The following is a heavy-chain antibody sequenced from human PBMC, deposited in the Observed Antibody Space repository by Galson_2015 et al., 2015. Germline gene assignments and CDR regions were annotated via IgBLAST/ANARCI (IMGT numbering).Heavy chain of an antibody. V-gene: IGHV3-33*01. J-gene: IGHJ3*02. CDR3: ARAGEWLGEMGAFDI. CDR2: IWYDGDNK. D-gene: IGHD5-24*01. CDR1: GSTFSNYG. Sequence: SLRLSCAASGSTFSNYGMHWVRQAPGKGLEWVAVIWYDGDNKYYTDSVKGRFTISRDNSKNTVYLQMNSLRAEDTAVYYCARAGEWLGEMGAFDIWGQGTMVTVSS.